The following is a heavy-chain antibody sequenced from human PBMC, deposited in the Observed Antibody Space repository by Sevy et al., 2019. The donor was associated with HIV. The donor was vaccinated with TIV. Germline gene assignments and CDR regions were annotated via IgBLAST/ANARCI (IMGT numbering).Heavy chain of an antibody. CDR3: ARGYYYDSSGYYCLDY. CDR1: GGTFSSYA. D-gene: IGHD3-22*01. CDR2: IIPIFGTA. Sequence: ASVKVSCKASGGTFSSYAISWVRQAPGQGLEWMGGIIPIFGTANYAQKFQGRVTITADESTSTAYMELSSLRSEDTAVYYCARGYYYDSSGYYCLDYWGQGTLVTVSS. V-gene: IGHV1-69*13. J-gene: IGHJ4*02.